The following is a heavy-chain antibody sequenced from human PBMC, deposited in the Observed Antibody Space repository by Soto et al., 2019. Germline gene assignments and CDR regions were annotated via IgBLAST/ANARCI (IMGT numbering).Heavy chain of an antibody. CDR2: INAGNGNT. CDR1: GYTFTSYA. D-gene: IGHD4-17*01. Sequence: ASVKVSCKASGYTFTSYAMHWVRQAPGQRLEWMGWINAGNGNTKYSQKFQGRVTITRDTSASTAYMELSSLRSEDTAVYYCARASDGDYFSVWFDPWGQGTLVTVSS. V-gene: IGHV1-3*01. J-gene: IGHJ5*02. CDR3: ARASDGDYFSVWFDP.